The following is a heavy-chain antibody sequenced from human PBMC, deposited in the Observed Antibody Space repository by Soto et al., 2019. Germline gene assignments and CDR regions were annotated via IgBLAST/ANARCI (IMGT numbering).Heavy chain of an antibody. Sequence: EVQLLESGGGLVQPGGSLRLSCAASGFTFSRYAMTWVRQAPGQGPEWVSSISAGGYDTYYADYVKGRFTISRDNSRDTLSLQMNNLEDEDTAIYYWARDPNGDYVGAFDIRDQGTLVTVSS. V-gene: IGHV3-23*01. CDR2: ISAGGYDT. CDR1: GFTFSRYA. CDR3: ARDPNGDYVGAFDI. D-gene: IGHD4-17*01. J-gene: IGHJ3*02.